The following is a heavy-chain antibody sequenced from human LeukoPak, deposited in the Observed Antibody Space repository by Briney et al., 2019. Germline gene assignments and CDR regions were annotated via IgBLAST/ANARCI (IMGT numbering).Heavy chain of an antibody. D-gene: IGHD2-15*01. J-gene: IGHJ6*02. V-gene: IGHV4-39*01. CDR3: ARPYCSGGSCPFGYYYGMDV. Sequence: SETLSLTCTVSGGSISSSSYYWGWIRQPPGKGLEWIRSIYYSGSTYYNPSLKSRVTISVDTSKNQFSLKLSSVTAADTAVYYCARPYCSGGSCPFGYYYGMDVWGQGTTVTVSS. CDR2: IYYSGST. CDR1: GGSISSSSYY.